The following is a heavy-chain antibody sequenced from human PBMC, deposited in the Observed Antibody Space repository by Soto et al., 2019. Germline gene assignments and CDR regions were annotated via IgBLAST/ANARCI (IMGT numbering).Heavy chain of an antibody. D-gene: IGHD5-18*01. J-gene: IGHJ3*02. CDR3: AKERSYSFDAFDI. V-gene: IGHV3-30*18. CDR1: GFTFSFYG. CDR2: ISYDGSEK. Sequence: QVQLVESGGGVVQPGRSLRLSCAASGFTFSFYGMHWVRQAPGKGLEWVTVISYDGSEKYYEDSVKGRFTISRDNSKNTLYLQMNSLRAEDTAVYYCAKERSYSFDAFDIWGQGTMVTVSS.